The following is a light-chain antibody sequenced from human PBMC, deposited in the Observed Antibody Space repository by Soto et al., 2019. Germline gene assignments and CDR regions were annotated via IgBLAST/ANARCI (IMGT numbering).Light chain of an antibody. Sequence: DIEMTQAPSSLSASVGDRVTIPCRASQSISRYLNWYQQKPGKAPKLLIYGASSLQSGVPSRFSGSGAGTHFTLAISSLQSEDFATYYCQQSYTSPWTFGQGTKVEIK. CDR3: QQSYTSPWT. CDR2: GAS. J-gene: IGKJ1*01. CDR1: QSISRY. V-gene: IGKV1-39*01.